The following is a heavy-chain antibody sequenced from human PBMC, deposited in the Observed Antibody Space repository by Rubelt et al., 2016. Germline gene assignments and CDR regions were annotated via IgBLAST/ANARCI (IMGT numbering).Heavy chain of an antibody. D-gene: IGHD6-13*01. Sequence: QVQLVESGGGVVQPGRSLRLSCAASGFTFSRYGMHWVRQAPGKGPEWVAVISYDGSNKYYADSVKGRFTISRDNSKNTLYLQMNSLRAEDTAVYYVARGGAASSFDYWGQGTQVTVS. J-gene: IGHJ4*02. CDR1: GFTFSRYG. CDR2: ISYDGSNK. V-gene: IGHV3-30*03. CDR3: ARGGAASSFDY.